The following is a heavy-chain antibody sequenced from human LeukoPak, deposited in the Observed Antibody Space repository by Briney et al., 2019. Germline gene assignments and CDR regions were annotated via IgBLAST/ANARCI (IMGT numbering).Heavy chain of an antibody. V-gene: IGHV3-30*18. CDR2: ISYDGSNK. Sequence: PGGSLRLSCAASGFTFSSYGMHWVRQAPGKGLEWVAVISYDGSNKYYADSVKGRFTISRDNSKNTLYLQMNSLRAEDTAVYYCAKAKGWVTVLGGLDYWGQGTLVTVSS. D-gene: IGHD3-3*01. CDR1: GFTFSSYG. CDR3: AKAKGWVTVLGGLDY. J-gene: IGHJ4*02.